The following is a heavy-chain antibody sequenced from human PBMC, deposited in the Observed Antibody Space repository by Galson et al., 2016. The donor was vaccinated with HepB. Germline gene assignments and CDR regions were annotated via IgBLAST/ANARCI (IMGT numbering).Heavy chain of an antibody. Sequence: SLRLSCAASGFTFSSYSMNWVRQAPGKGLEWVSYISSAGTTIYYADSVKGRFTISRDNAKNSLYLQMNSLRDEDTAVYYCARDLGSTSRYDDYGGQGTLVTGSS. CDR2: ISSAGTTI. V-gene: IGHV3-48*02. J-gene: IGHJ4*02. CDR3: ARDLGSTSRYDDY. CDR1: GFTFSSYS. D-gene: IGHD3-3*01.